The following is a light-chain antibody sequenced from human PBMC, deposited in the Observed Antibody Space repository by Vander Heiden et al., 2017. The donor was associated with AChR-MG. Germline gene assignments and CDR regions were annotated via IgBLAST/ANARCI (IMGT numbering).Light chain of an antibody. V-gene: IGKV3-20*01. CDR3: QQYGSSSFT. Sequence: IVLTQSPGTLSFSPGERANLSCRASQSVTRSYLAWYQQKPGQAPRLLIYGTSNRATGIPDRFSGSGSATDFTLTISRLEPEDFAVYYCQQYGSSSFTFGPGTKVDIK. J-gene: IGKJ3*01. CDR2: GTS. CDR1: QSVTRSY.